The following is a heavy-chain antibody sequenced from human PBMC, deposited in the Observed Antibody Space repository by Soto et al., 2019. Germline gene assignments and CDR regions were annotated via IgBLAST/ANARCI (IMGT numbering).Heavy chain of an antibody. CDR1: GFTFSSYS. CDR2: ISSSSSYI. CDR3: ARRIAVAGNLDY. J-gene: IGHJ4*02. Sequence: EVQLVESGGGLVKPGGSLRLSCAASGFTFSSYSMNWVRQAPGKGLEWVSSISSSSSYIYYADSVKGRFTISRDNDNNTQYLQMNILRAGDTDVYYCARRIAVAGNLDYWGQGTLVTVSS. D-gene: IGHD6-19*01. V-gene: IGHV3-21*01.